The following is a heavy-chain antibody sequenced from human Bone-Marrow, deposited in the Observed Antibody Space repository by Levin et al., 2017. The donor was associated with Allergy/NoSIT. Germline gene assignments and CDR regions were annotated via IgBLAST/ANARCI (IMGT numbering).Heavy chain of an antibody. CDR1: GFPLIDYY. Sequence: GESLKISCAASGFPLIDYYMSWIRQAPGKGLEWVSYISHSGRTIYYADSVKGRFTISRDQAKNSVYLEMNSLGAEDTAVYYCARENDGFYNYGMDVWGQGTTVTVSS. D-gene: IGHD1-1*01. CDR3: ARENDGFYNYGMDV. CDR2: ISHSGRTI. J-gene: IGHJ6*02. V-gene: IGHV3-11*01.